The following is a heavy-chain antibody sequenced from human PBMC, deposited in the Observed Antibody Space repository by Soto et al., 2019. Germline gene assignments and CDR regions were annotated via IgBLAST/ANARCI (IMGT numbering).Heavy chain of an antibody. J-gene: IGHJ4*02. Sequence: QVQLVESGGGVVQPGRSLRLSCAASGFTFSSYGMHWVRQAPGKGLEWVAVISYDGSNKYYADSVKGRFTISRDNSKNTLYLQMNSLRAEDTAVYYCAKERYSYCGGDCYSSGFDYWGQGTLVTVSS. CDR2: ISYDGSNK. CDR3: AKERYSYCGGDCYSSGFDY. CDR1: GFTFSSYG. D-gene: IGHD2-21*02. V-gene: IGHV3-30*18.